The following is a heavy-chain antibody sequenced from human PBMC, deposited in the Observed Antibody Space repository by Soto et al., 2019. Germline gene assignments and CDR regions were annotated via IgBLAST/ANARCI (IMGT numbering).Heavy chain of an antibody. CDR3: ARHPSDFWFDP. Sequence: SETLSLTCTVSVDSFSRCYWSWIRQPPGKGLEWIGYVYYSGNTYYNPSLKSRVTVSVDTSKNQFSLKLSSVTAADTAVYYCARHPSDFWFDPWGQGTLVTVSS. D-gene: IGHD2-21*02. J-gene: IGHJ5*02. V-gene: IGHV4-59*08. CDR2: VYYSGNT. CDR1: VDSFSRCY.